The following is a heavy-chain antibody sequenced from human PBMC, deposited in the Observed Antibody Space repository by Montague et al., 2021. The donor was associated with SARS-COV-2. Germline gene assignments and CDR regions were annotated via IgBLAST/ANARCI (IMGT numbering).Heavy chain of an antibody. CDR1: GGSTASDY. J-gene: IGHJ5*02. V-gene: IGHV4-59*08. CDR3: ARGWAFDP. CDR2: VYYNGVT. Sequence: SETLSLTCTVSGGSTASDYWNSIRQSPGKRPEWIVYVYYNGVTKYNPSLQSRVTISIDTSENHFSLRLSSVTAADTAVFSGARGWAFDPWGQGSLVTVSS. D-gene: IGHD3-9*01.